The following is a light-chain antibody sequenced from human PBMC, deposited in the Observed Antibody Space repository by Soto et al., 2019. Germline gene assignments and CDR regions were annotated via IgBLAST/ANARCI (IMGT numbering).Light chain of an antibody. CDR2: EVT. Sequence: QSALTQPPSASGSPGQSVVISCTGTSSDVGAYKYVSWYQQHPGKAPKLMIYEVTKRPSGVPDRFSGSKSGNTAFLTVSGVQAEDEADYYCSSYAGSKNLVFGGGTKLTVL. V-gene: IGLV2-8*01. CDR1: SSDVGAYKY. J-gene: IGLJ2*01. CDR3: SSYAGSKNLV.